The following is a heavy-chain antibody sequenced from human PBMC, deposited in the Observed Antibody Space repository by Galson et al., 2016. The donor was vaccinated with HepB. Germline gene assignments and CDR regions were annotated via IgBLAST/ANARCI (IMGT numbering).Heavy chain of an antibody. CDR1: GFNIRNAW. CDR3: TTDSPMSYDILIGYPFDY. V-gene: IGHV3-15*07. Sequence: SLRLSCAASGFNIRNAWMNWVRQAPGKGLEWVGHIKSKADGGTTDYAAPVEGRFTISRADSKSTLYLQMNSLKTEDTVVYYCTTDSPMSYDILIGYPFDYWGQGTLVTVSS. D-gene: IGHD3-9*01. J-gene: IGHJ4*02. CDR2: IKSKADGGTT.